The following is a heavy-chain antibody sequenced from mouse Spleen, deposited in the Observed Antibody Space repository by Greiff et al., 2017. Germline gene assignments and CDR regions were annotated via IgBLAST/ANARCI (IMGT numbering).Heavy chain of an antibody. V-gene: IGHV1-14*01. CDR1: GYTFTSYV. J-gene: IGHJ1*01. CDR3: ARAGVRAYWYFDV. Sequence: VQLQQSGPELVKPGASVKMSCKASGYTFTSYVMHWVKQKPGQGLEWIGYINPYNDGTKYNEKFKGKATLTSDKSSSTAYMELSSLTSEDSAVYYCARAGVRAYWYFDVWGAGTTVTVSS. CDR2: INPYNDGT. D-gene: IGHD2-14*01.